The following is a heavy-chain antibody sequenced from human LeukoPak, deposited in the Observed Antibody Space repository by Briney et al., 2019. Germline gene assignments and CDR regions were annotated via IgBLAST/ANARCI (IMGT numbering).Heavy chain of an antibody. CDR2: IYTSGGT. J-gene: IGHJ3*01. CDR1: GGSISSSSYY. CDR3: AGRGSSSGTFDV. Sequence: PSETLSLTCTVSGGSISSSSYYWTWIRQPAGKRLEWIGRIYTSGGTSYNPSLKSRVTMSVDKSKNQFSLNLASLTAADTALYYCAGRGSSSGTFDVWGPGTFVTVSS. D-gene: IGHD2-2*01. V-gene: IGHV4-61*02.